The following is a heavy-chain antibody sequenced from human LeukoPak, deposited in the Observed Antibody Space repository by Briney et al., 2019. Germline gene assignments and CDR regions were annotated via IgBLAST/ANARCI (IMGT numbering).Heavy chain of an antibody. J-gene: IGHJ4*02. CDR1: GFTFSSYA. Sequence: GGSLRLSCAASGFTFSSYAMSWVRQAPGKGLEWVSAISGSGGSTYYADSVKGRFTISRDNSKNTLYLQMNSLRAEDTAVYYCAKAGSPVGAPSPDYWGQGTLVTVSS. D-gene: IGHD1-26*01. CDR2: ISGSGGST. V-gene: IGHV3-23*01. CDR3: AKAGSPVGAPSPDY.